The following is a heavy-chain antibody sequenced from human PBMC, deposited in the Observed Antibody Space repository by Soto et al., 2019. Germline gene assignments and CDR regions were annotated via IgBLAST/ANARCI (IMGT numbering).Heavy chain of an antibody. D-gene: IGHD6-19*01. CDR3: AKGFRYSSGWSRAFDI. CDR1: GFTFDDYA. Sequence: GGSLRLSCAASGFTFDDYAMHWVRQAPGKGLEWVSGISWNSGSIGYADSVKGRFTISRDNAKNSLYLHMNSLRAEDTVLYYCAKGFRYSSGWSRAFDIWGQGTMVTVSS. V-gene: IGHV3-9*01. CDR2: ISWNSGSI. J-gene: IGHJ3*02.